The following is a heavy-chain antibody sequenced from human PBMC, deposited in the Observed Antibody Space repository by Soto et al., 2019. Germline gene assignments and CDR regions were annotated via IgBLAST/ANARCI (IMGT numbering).Heavy chain of an antibody. V-gene: IGHV4-30-2*01. CDR1: GGSISSGGYS. CDR2: IYHSGST. CDR3: ARDKITGHFDY. D-gene: IGHD2-8*02. Sequence: SETLSLTCAVSGGSISSGGYSWSWIRQPPGKGLEWIGYIYHSGSTYYNPSLKSRVTISVDRSKNQFSLKLTSVTAADTAVYYCARDKITGHFDYWGQGTLVTVSS. J-gene: IGHJ4*02.